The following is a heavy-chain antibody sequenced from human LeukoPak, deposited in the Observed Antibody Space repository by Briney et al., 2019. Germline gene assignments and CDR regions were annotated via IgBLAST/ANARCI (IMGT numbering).Heavy chain of an antibody. CDR3: ASGFLQWLY. V-gene: IGHV3-7*01. CDR2: INPDGSIK. CDR1: GFIFGGYW. Sequence: GGSLRLSCAASGFIFGGYWMSWVRQAPGRGLEWVANINPDGSIKYYVDSIKGRFTISRDNAKNSLYLQMNSPRAEDTAVYYCASGFLQWLYWGQGTLVTVSS. J-gene: IGHJ4*02. D-gene: IGHD3-3*01.